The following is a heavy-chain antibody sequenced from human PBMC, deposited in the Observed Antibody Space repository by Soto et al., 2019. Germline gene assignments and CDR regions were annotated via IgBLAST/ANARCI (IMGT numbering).Heavy chain of an antibody. CDR1: GFTFSDYY. D-gene: IGHD3-10*01. V-gene: IGHV3-11*06. Sequence: VGSLRLSCAASGFTFSDYYMSWIRQAPGKGLEWFSYISSSSSYTNYADSVKGRFTISRDNAKNSLYLQMNSLRAEDTAVYYCARTLRYGSGAGYYFYYGMDLWGQGTTVTVSS. CDR2: ISSSSSYT. J-gene: IGHJ6*02. CDR3: ARTLRYGSGAGYYFYYGMDL.